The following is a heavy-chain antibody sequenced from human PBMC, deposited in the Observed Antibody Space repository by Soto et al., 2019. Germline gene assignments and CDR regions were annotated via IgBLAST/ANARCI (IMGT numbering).Heavy chain of an antibody. CDR1: GFTFSSYG. Sequence: QVQLVESGGGVVQPGRSLRLSCAASGFTFSSYGMHWVRQAPGKGLEWVAGIWYDGSNKYYADSVKGRFTISRDNSKNTLYLQMNSLRAEDTAVYYCARYCSSTSCPESEIYYYYGMDVWGQGTTVTVSS. CDR3: ARYCSSTSCPESEIYYYYGMDV. CDR2: IWYDGSNK. V-gene: IGHV3-33*01. D-gene: IGHD2-2*01. J-gene: IGHJ6*02.